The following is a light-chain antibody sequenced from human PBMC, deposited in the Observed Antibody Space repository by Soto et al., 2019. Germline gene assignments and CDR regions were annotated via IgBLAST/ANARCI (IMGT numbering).Light chain of an antibody. CDR1: QSVSSSY. J-gene: IGKJ4*01. V-gene: IGKV3D-7*01. CDR2: GAS. Sequence: LPPGARVSPSCPARQSVSSSYLTWYQQKPGQAPRLLIYGASTRATGIPARFSGSGSGTDFTLTISSLQPEDFAVYYCQQDYNLPLAFGGGTKVDIK. CDR3: QQDYNLPLA.